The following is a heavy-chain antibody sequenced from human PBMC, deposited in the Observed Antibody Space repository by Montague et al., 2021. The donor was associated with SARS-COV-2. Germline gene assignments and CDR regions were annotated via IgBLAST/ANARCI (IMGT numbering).Heavy chain of an antibody. V-gene: IGHV4-61*01. CDR1: GASISTGPFY. CDR2: IYYSGST. J-gene: IGHJ6*02. Sequence: SETLSLTCTVSGASISTGPFYWSWIRRYPGKGLEWIGYIYYSGSTDYNPSLKSRVTISIDTSKNQFSLKLSSVTAADTAVYYCAGWGEYYDSPYYYYAMDVWGQGTTVTVSS. CDR3: AGWGEYYDSPYYYYAMDV. D-gene: IGHD3-3*01.